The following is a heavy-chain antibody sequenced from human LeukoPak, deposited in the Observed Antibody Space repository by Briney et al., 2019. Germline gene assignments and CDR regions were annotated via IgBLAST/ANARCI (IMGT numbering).Heavy chain of an antibody. J-gene: IGHJ6*03. D-gene: IGHD1-14*01. Sequence: SVKVSCKASGDTFNNYIITWVRQAPGQGLEWMGGVMPLFNTPNYTQKFQGRITIITDASTHTSYMELRSLRSEDTAVYSCARVDRHHFYMDVWGKGTTVTVSS. CDR2: VMPLFNTP. CDR3: ARVDRHHFYMDV. CDR1: GDTFNNYI. V-gene: IGHV1-69*05.